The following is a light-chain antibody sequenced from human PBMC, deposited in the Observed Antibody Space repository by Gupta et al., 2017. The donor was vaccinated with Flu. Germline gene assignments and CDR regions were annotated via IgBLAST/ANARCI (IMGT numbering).Light chain of an antibody. Sequence: QSALTQPASVSGSPGQSITISCTGTSSDVGGYNYVSWYQQHTGKAPKLMIYEVSSRPSGVSNRFSGSKSGNTASLTISGLQAEDEADYYCSSYTSSSAYVFGTGTKVTVL. CDR3: SSYTSSSAYV. CDR2: EVS. V-gene: IGLV2-14*01. J-gene: IGLJ1*01. CDR1: SSDVGGYNY.